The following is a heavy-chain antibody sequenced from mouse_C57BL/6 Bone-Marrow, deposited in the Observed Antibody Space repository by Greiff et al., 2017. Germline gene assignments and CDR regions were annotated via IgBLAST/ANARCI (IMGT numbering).Heavy chain of an antibody. CDR3: ARNYGTPYYFDY. CDR1: GYSFTGYF. Sequence: EVKLMESGPELVKPGDSVKISCKASGYSFTGYFMNWVMQSHGKSLEWIGRINPYNGDTFYNQKFKGKATLTVDKSSSTAHMELRSLTSEDSAVYYWARNYGTPYYFDYWGQGTTLTVSS. D-gene: IGHD1-1*01. CDR2: INPYNGDT. V-gene: IGHV1-20*01. J-gene: IGHJ2*01.